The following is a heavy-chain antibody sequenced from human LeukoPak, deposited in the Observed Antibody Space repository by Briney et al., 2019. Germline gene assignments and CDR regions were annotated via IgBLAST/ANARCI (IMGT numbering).Heavy chain of an antibody. CDR2: IYHSGST. J-gene: IGHJ4*02. CDR3: ARALWVRGYYYFDY. V-gene: IGHV4-30-2*01. CDR1: GGSISSGGYS. Sequence: SEALSLTCAVSGGSISSGGYSWSWIRQPPGKGLEWIGYIYHSGSTYYNPSLKSRVTISVDRSKNQFSLKLSSVTAADTAVYYCARALWVRGYYYFDYWGQGTLVTVSS. D-gene: IGHD3-10*01.